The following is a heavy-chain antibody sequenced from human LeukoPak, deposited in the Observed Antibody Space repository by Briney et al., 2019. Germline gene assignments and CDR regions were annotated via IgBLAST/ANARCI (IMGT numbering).Heavy chain of an antibody. J-gene: IGHJ1*01. V-gene: IGHV1-18*01. CDR1: GYTFTDFG. Sequence: AASVKVSCKASGYTFTDFGLIWVRQAPGQGLEGMGWVSTYNGDTDYAKKFQDRVTMTTESSTQTTFMELRNLRSDDTAVYYCARAESMALYFLYWGQGTLVSVSS. CDR2: VSTYNGDT. CDR3: ARAESMALYFLY. D-gene: IGHD1-14*01.